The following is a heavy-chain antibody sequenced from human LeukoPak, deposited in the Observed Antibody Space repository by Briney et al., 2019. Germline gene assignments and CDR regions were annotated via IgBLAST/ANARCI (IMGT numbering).Heavy chain of an antibody. Sequence: ASAKVSCKASGYTFTSYYMHWVRQAPGQGLEWMGWMNPKSGNTGYGQKFQGRVTMTRVTSITTAYMELRSLRSDDTAVYYCTKASLAFGTKYFDPWGQGTLVTVSS. CDR2: MNPKSGNT. V-gene: IGHV1-8*02. CDR3: TKASLAFGTKYFDP. CDR1: GYTFTSYY. D-gene: IGHD3-10*01. J-gene: IGHJ5*02.